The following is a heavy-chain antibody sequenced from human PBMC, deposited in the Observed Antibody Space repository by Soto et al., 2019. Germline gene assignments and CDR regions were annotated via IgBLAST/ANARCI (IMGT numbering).Heavy chain of an antibody. CDR1: GGSISSSSYY. J-gene: IGHJ4*02. CDR3: ARHPSVGATGLFDY. Sequence: QLQLQESGPGLVKPSETLSLTCTVSGGSISSSSYYWGWIRQPPGKGLEWIGSIYYSGSTYYNPSLKSRVTISVDTSKNQFSLKLSSVTAADTAVYYCARHPSVGATGLFDYWGQGTLVTVSS. CDR2: IYYSGST. D-gene: IGHD1-26*01. V-gene: IGHV4-39*01.